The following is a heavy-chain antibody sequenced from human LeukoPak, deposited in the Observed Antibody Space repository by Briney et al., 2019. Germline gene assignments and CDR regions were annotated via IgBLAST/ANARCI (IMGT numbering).Heavy chain of an antibody. J-gene: IGHJ4*02. D-gene: IGHD5-18*01. Sequence: KTSETLPLTCTVSGGSISSYYWSWNRQPAGKGLEWIGRIYTSGSTNYNPSLKSRVTMSVDTSKNQFSLKLSSVTAADTAVYYCARERYSYGIDYWGQGTLVTVSS. V-gene: IGHV4-4*07. CDR3: ARERYSYGIDY. CDR2: IYTSGST. CDR1: GGSISSYY.